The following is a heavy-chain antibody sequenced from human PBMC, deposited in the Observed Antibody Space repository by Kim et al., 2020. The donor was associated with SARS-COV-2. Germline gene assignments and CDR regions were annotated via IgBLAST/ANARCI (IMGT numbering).Heavy chain of an antibody. J-gene: IGHJ5*02. CDR2: IYYSGST. CDR1: GGSISSYY. CDR3: ARRAVVPAAISWFDP. V-gene: IGHV4-59*08. Sequence: SETLSLTCTVSGGSISSYYWSWIRQPPGKGLEWIGYIYYSGSTNYNPSLKSRVTISVDTSKNQFSLKLSSVTAADTAVYYCARRAVVPAAISWFDPWGQGTLVTVSS. D-gene: IGHD2-2*01.